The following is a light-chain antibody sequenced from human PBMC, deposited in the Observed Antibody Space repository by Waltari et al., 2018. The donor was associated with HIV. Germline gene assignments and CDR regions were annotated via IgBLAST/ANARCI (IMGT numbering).Light chain of an antibody. CDR3: QQYGTSPRT. Sequence: EIVLTQSTGALSLSPGERATLSCRASQSVSSSSLAWYQQKPGQAPTILIYGASTRATGIPDRFSGSGSVTDFTLTISRLEPEDFAVYYCQQYGTSPRTFGQGTKVEIK. CDR1: QSVSSSS. CDR2: GAS. J-gene: IGKJ1*01. V-gene: IGKV3-20*01.